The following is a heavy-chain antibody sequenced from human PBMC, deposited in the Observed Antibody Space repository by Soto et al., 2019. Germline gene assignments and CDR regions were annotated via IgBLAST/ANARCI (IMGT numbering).Heavy chain of an antibody. CDR2: IIPMSGTT. D-gene: IGHD6-13*01. CDR1: GDTFINFA. V-gene: IGHV1-69*01. Sequence: QVQFVQSGAEVKKPGSSVKVSCKSSGDTFINFAINWVRQTPGHGLQWMGGIIPMSGTTNYAQEFQGRVTRTANGSTSPPCRERSSLACEETAVYYCARTRLSSTTRHYYCGMDVWGPGTTVTVAS. CDR3: ARTRLSSTTRHYYCGMDV. J-gene: IGHJ6*02.